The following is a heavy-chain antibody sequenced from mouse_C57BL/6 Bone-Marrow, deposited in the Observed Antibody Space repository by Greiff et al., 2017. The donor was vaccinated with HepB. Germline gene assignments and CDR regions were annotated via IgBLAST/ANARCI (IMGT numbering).Heavy chain of an antibody. Sequence: EVQLMESGGGLVQPGGSLKLSCAASGFTFSDYGMAWVRQAPRKGPGWVAFISNLAYSIYYADTVTGRFTISRENAKNTLYLEMSSLRSEDTAMYYCARQGGDWGQGTSVTVSS. V-gene: IGHV5-15*01. CDR2: ISNLAYSI. J-gene: IGHJ4*01. CDR3: ARQGGD. CDR1: GFTFSDYG.